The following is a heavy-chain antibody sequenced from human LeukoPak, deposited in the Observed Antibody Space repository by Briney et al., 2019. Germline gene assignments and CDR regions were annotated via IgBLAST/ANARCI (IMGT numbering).Heavy chain of an antibody. Sequence: PGGSLRLSCAASGFTFSSYGVHWVRQAPGKGLEWVAVISYDGSNKYADSVKGRFTISRDNSKNTLYLQMNSLRAEDTAVYYCASIVEEFGELLYDYWGQGTLVTVSS. CDR1: GFTFSSYG. J-gene: IGHJ4*02. CDR2: ISYDGSNK. CDR3: ASIVEEFGELLYDY. V-gene: IGHV3-30*03. D-gene: IGHD3-10*01.